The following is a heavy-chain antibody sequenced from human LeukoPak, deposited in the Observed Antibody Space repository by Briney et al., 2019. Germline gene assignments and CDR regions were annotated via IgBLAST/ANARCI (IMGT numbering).Heavy chain of an antibody. Sequence: GRSLRLSCAASGFTFDDYAMHWVRQAPGKGLEWVSGISWNSGSIGYAGSVKGRFIISRDNAKNSLYLRMNSLRAEDMALYYCAKGYYGSGSNYFDCWGQGTLVTVSS. CDR2: ISWNSGSI. D-gene: IGHD3-10*01. J-gene: IGHJ4*02. CDR3: AKGYYGSGSNYFDC. V-gene: IGHV3-9*03. CDR1: GFTFDDYA.